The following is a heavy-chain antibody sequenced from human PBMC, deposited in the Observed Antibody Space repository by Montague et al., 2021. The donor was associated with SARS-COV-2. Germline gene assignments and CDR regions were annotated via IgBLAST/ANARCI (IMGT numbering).Heavy chain of an antibody. V-gene: IGHV3-7*01. CDR2: IEEDGSEK. CDR1: GFTLSSYW. CDR3: ARERQDSSGWSTYWYFDL. J-gene: IGHJ2*01. Sequence: SLRLSCAASGFTLSSYWMSWVRQAPGKGLEWVANIEEDGSEKYYXXSLKGRFTISRDNAKNSLSLQMNSLRAEDTAVYYCARERQDSSGWSTYWYFDLWGRGTLVTVSS. D-gene: IGHD6-19*01.